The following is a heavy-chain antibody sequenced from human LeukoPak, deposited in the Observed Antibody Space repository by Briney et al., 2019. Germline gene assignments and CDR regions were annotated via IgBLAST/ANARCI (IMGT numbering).Heavy chain of an antibody. D-gene: IGHD2-15*01. CDR2: INPNSGGT. J-gene: IGHJ4*02. V-gene: IGHV1-2*06. Sequence: ASVKVPCKDSGYTFTGYYMHWVRQAPGQGLEWMGRINPNSGGTNYAQKFQGRVTMTRDTSISTAYMELNRLRSDDTAVYYCARLVVVAATRDYWGQGTLVTVSS. CDR3: ARLVVVAATRDY. CDR1: GYTFTGYY.